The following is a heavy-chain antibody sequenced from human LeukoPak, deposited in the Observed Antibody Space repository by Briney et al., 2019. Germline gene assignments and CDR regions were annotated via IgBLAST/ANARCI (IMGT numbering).Heavy chain of an antibody. D-gene: IGHD2-15*01. J-gene: IGHJ4*02. Sequence: ASVKVSCKASGLPFSDSYIHWVRQAPGQGLEWMGYINPRSGGTSSPQKFKGRVTLTADTINTAYMVLSSLISDDTAIYYCVREGSGLLTKNFDYWGQGTLVTVSS. CDR1: GLPFSDSY. CDR2: INPRSGGT. V-gene: IGHV1-2*02. CDR3: VREGSGLLTKNFDY.